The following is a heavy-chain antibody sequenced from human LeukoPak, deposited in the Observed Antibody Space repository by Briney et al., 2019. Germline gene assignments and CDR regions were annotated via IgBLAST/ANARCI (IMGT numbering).Heavy chain of an antibody. CDR1: GFTFSSYS. D-gene: IGHD3-22*01. Sequence: GGSLRLSCAASGFTFSSYSMNWVRQAPGKGLEWVSSISSSSSYIYYADSVKGRFTISRDNAKNSLYLQMNSLRAEDTAVYYCARAPPYYYDSSGYLEDYYGMDVWGQGTTVTVSS. J-gene: IGHJ6*02. CDR3: ARAPPYYYDSSGYLEDYYGMDV. V-gene: IGHV3-21*01. CDR2: ISSSSSYI.